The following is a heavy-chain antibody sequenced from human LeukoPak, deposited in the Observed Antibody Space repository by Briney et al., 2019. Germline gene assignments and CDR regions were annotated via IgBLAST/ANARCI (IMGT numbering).Heavy chain of an antibody. CDR2: ISGSGGST. J-gene: IGHJ4*02. D-gene: IGHD3-10*01. CDR3: AKDSVLWFGELSPRGANDY. V-gene: IGHV3-23*01. Sequence: GGSLRLSCAASGFTFSSYAMSWVRQAPGKGLEWVSAISGSGGSTYYADSVKGRFTISRDNSKNTLYLQMNSLRAEDTAVYYCAKDSVLWFGELSPRGANDYWGQGTLVTVSS. CDR1: GFTFSSYA.